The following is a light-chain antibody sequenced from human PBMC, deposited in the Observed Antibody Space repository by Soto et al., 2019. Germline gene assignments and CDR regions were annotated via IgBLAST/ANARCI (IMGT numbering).Light chain of an antibody. CDR3: QQYNSYPLT. CDR1: QSISSW. J-gene: IGKJ4*01. V-gene: IGKV1-5*03. CDR2: KAS. Sequence: DIQMTQSPSTLSASVGDRVTITCRASQSISSWLAWYQQKPGKAPNLLIYKASSLESGVPSRFSGSGSGTDFTLTISSLQPDDFATYYCQQYNSYPLTFGGRTKVEIK.